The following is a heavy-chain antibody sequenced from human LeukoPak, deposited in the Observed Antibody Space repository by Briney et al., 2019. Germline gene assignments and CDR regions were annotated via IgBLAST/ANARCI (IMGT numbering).Heavy chain of an antibody. CDR2: ISTYNGNT. D-gene: IGHD1-20*01. CDR1: GYTFTNYG. V-gene: IGHV1-18*01. CDR3: ARDHNWNPLVY. Sequence: ASVKVSCKASGYTFTNYGISRVRQAPGQGLEWMGWISTYNGNTNYAQNLQGRVTMTTDTSTSTAYMELRSLRSDDTAVYYCARDHNWNPLVYWGQGTLVTVSS. J-gene: IGHJ4*02.